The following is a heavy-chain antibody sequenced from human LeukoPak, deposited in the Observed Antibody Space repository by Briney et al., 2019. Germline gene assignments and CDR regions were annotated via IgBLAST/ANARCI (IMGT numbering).Heavy chain of an antibody. D-gene: IGHD5-12*01. CDR1: GYTFTNYY. V-gene: IGHV1-46*01. Sequence: ASVTVSYKASGYTFTNYYMNWVRQAPGQGVEWMGIINPISGTTTYAPKFQGRVTMTRDTSTSTVYMELTSLSSEDTAVFYCARGGLPARSWFDPWGQGTLVTVSS. CDR2: INPISGTT. CDR3: ARGGLPARSWFDP. J-gene: IGHJ5*02.